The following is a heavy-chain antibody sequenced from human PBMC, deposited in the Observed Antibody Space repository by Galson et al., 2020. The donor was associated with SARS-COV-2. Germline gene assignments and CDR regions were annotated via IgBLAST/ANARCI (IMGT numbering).Heavy chain of an antibody. D-gene: IGHD3-3*01. CDR1: GYTFTTFG. CDR3: ARGTPLFLEYVLVKYDY. V-gene: IGHV1-18*01. CDR2: ISPYTLKT. Sequence: ASVKVSCKASGYTFTTFGVTWVRQAPGQGLEWMGWISPYTLKTHYAEKLQGRVTMTTDTSTRTAYMELRSLRSDDTAVYYCARGTPLFLEYVLVKYDYWGQGSLVPVSS. J-gene: IGHJ4*02.